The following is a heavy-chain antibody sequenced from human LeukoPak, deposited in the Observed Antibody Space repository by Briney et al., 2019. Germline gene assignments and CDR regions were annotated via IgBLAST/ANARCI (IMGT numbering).Heavy chain of an antibody. CDR2: IIPIFGTA. CDR3: ARGPHSSPGRFDY. CDR1: GGTFSSYA. V-gene: IGHV1-69*05. D-gene: IGHD6-13*01. Sequence: ASVKVSCKASGGTFSSYAISWVRQAPGQGLEWMGGIIPIFGTANYAQKFQGRVTITTDESASTAYMELSSLRSEDTAVYYCARGPHSSPGRFDYWGQGTLVTVSS. J-gene: IGHJ4*02.